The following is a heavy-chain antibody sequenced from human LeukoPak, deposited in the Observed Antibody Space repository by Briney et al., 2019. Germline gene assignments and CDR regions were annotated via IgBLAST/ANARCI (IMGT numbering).Heavy chain of an antibody. V-gene: IGHV3-30*03. J-gene: IGHJ4*02. CDR2: ISYDGSNK. Sequence: GRSLRLSCAASGFTFSRYGIHWVRQAPGKGLEWVAVISYDGSNKYYADSVKGRFAISTDNSKNTLYLQMNSLRVEDTAVYFCAARKVRGVWFYLDYWGQGTLVTVSS. CDR3: AARKVRGVWFYLDY. D-gene: IGHD3-10*01. CDR1: GFTFSRYG.